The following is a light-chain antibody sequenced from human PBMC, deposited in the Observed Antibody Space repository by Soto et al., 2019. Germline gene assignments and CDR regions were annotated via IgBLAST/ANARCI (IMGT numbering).Light chain of an antibody. CDR2: GAS. J-gene: IGKJ5*01. V-gene: IGKV3-15*01. CDR3: QQYNNWPIT. CDR1: QSVSSN. Sequence: EIVMTQSPATLSVSPGERATLSCRASQSVSSNLACYQHKPGQAPRLLIYGASTRATGIPARFSGSGSGTEFTLTISSLQSEDFAVYYCQQYNNWPITFGQGTRLEIK.